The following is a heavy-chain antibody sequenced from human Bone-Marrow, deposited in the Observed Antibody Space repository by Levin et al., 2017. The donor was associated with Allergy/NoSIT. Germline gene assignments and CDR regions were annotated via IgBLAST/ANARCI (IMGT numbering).Heavy chain of an antibody. CDR1: GFTFNTFP. V-gene: IGHV3-48*01. CDR2: ISPNGNTI. J-gene: IGHJ3*01. D-gene: IGHD7-27*01. Sequence: GGSLRLSCAGSGFTFNTFPMNWVRQAPGKGLEWISYISPNGNTIYYADSVRGRFTISRDNAKNSLYLQMNSLRGGDTALYYCTRPRTNNWGSSWAFDVWGQGTMVTVSS. CDR3: TRPRTNNWGSSWAFDV.